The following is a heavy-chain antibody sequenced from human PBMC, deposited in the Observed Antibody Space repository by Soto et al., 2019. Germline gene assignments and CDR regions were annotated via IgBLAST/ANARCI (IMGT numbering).Heavy chain of an antibody. V-gene: IGHV3-48*01. CDR3: QMTRRAYGDYLFDY. D-gene: IGHD4-17*01. CDR2: ISSSSSTI. Sequence: GGSLRLSCAASGFTFSSYSMNWVRQAPGKGLEWVSYISSSSSTIYYADSVKGRFTISRDNAKNSLYLQMNSLRAEDTAVYYCQMTRRAYGDYLFDYWGQGTLVT. CDR1: GFTFSSYS. J-gene: IGHJ4*02.